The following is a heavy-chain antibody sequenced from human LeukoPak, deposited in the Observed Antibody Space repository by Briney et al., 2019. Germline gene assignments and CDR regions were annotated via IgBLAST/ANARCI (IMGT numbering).Heavy chain of an antibody. CDR1: GFTFSSYG. V-gene: IGHV3-30*02. D-gene: IGHD1-26*01. CDR2: IRYDGSNK. CDR3: AKDIGREWELLAVGFDY. Sequence: GGSLRLSCAASGFTFSSYGMHWVRQAPGKGLEWVAFIRYDGSNKYYADSVKGRFTISRDNSKNTLYLQMNSLRAEDTAVYYCAKDIGREWELLAVGFDYWGQGTLVTVSS. J-gene: IGHJ4*02.